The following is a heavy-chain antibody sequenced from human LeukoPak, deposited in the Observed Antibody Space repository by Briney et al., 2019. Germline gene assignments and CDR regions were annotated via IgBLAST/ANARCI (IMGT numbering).Heavy chain of an antibody. CDR1: GFTFSSYS. CDR2: ISSSSSSYI. CDR3: ARARRDGYNPY. D-gene: IGHD5-24*01. J-gene: IGHJ4*02. V-gene: IGHV3-21*01. Sequence: GGSLRLSCAASGFTFSSYSMNWVRQAPGKGLEWVSSISSSSSSYIYYADSVKGRFTISRDNAKNSLYLQMNSLRAEDTAVYYCARARRDGYNPYWGQGTLVTVSS.